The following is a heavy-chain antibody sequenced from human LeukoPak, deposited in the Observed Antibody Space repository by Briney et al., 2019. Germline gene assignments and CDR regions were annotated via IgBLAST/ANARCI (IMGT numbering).Heavy chain of an antibody. CDR2: IIPILGIA. V-gene: IGHV1-69*04. Sequence: SVKVSCKASGGTFSSYAISWVRQAPGQGLEWMGRIIPILGIANYAQKFQGRVTITADKSTSTAYMELSSLRSEDTAVYYCARDLHYYDSSVGYWGRGTLVTVSS. J-gene: IGHJ4*02. CDR3: ARDLHYYDSSVGY. CDR1: GGTFSSYA. D-gene: IGHD3-22*01.